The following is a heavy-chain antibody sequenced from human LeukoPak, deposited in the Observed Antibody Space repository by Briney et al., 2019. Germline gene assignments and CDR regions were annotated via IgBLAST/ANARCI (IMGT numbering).Heavy chain of an antibody. D-gene: IGHD1-26*01. V-gene: IGHV3-30*02. CDR1: GFTFSSYG. J-gene: IGHJ3*02. CDR3: SRDLKWELGRDSFDI. Sequence: GGSLRLSCAASGFTFSSYGMHWVRQAPGKGLEWVAFIRYDGSNKYYADSVMGRLTISRDNAKNSLYLQMDSLRAEDTAMYYCSRDLKWELGRDSFDIWGQGTMVTVSS. CDR2: IRYDGSNK.